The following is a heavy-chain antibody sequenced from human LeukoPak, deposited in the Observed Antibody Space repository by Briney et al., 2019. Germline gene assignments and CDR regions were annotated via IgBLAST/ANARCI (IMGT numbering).Heavy chain of an antibody. J-gene: IGHJ3*02. CDR3: ARITSRARDAFDI. Sequence: GESLKISCKGSGFSFTSYWIGWVRQMPGKGLEWMGIIYPGDSETRYSPSFQGQVTISADKSISTAYLQWSSLKASDTAMYYCARITSRARDAFDIWGQGTMVTVSS. V-gene: IGHV5-51*01. CDR1: GFSFTSYW. CDR2: IYPGDSET. D-gene: IGHD1-14*01.